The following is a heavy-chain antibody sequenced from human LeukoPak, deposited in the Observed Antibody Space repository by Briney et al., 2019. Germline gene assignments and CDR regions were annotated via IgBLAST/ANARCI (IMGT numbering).Heavy chain of an antibody. D-gene: IGHD6-19*01. CDR1: GFTFSSYA. CDR3: AKSSLSSGWYGNSGAFDI. Sequence: GGSLRLSCAASGFTFSSYAMNWIRQAPGKGLEWVSAISGSGGSTYYADSVKGRFTISRDNSKNTLYLQMNSLRAEDTAVYYCAKSSLSSGWYGNSGAFDIWGQGTMVTVSS. V-gene: IGHV3-23*01. J-gene: IGHJ3*02. CDR2: ISGSGGST.